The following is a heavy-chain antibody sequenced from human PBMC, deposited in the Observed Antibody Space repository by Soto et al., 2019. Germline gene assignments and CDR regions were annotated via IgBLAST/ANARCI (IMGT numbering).Heavy chain of an antibody. J-gene: IGHJ4*02. CDR3: AKDLSSGGSPRYYFDY. V-gene: IGHV3-30*18. D-gene: IGHD2-15*01. Sequence: SLRLSCAASGFTFSSYGMHWVRQAPGKGLEWVAVISYDGSNKYYADSVKGRFTISRDNSKNTLYLQMNSLRAEDTAVYYCAKDLSSGGSPRYYFDYWGQGTLVTVSS. CDR2: ISYDGSNK. CDR1: GFTFSSYG.